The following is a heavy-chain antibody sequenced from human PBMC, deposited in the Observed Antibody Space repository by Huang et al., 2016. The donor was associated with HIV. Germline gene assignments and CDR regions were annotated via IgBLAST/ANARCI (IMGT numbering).Heavy chain of an antibody. V-gene: IGHV3-9*03. J-gene: IGHJ4*02. Sequence: EVQLVESGGTLVQPGRSLRLSCAASGFSFDDYAMHWVRQVPGEGRGGVYGINGNGGRIGYGDSVKGRFTISRDNAKNSLYLQMNSLRGEDMALYYCVKDGVAYNSNWLPYFFDNWGQGTLVTVSS. CDR3: VKDGVAYNSNWLPYFFDN. CDR1: GFSFDDYA. CDR2: INGNGGRI. D-gene: IGHD6-13*01.